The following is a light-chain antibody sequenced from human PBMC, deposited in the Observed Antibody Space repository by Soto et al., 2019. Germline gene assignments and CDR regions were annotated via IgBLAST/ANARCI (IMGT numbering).Light chain of an antibody. Sequence: DIVMTQSPLSLPVTPGEPASISCRSSQSLLHSNGYNYLDWYLQKPGQSPQLLIYLGSNRASGVPDRCSDSGSGTDFTLKISRVEAEDVGVYYCMQAIQTPRTFGQGTKVEIK. CDR1: QSLLHSNGYNY. CDR3: MQAIQTPRT. V-gene: IGKV2-28*01. CDR2: LGS. J-gene: IGKJ1*01.